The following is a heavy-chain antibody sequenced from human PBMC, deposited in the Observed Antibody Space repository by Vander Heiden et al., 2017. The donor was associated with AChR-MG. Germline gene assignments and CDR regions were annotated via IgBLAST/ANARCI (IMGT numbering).Heavy chain of an antibody. D-gene: IGHD6-19*01. CDR2: ISGSGGKT. CDR3: ATTTLPTSGWSAEYFQH. CDR1: AFPFSRSA. V-gene: IGHV3-23*01. Sequence: EVQLLESGGGLVQPGGSLRLPCPASAFPFSRSAMSWVRQAPGKGLAWVSGISGSGGKTYYADSVKGRFTISRDNSKNTLYLQMNSLRAEDTAVYYCATTTLPTSGWSAEYFQHWGQGTLVTVSS. J-gene: IGHJ1*01.